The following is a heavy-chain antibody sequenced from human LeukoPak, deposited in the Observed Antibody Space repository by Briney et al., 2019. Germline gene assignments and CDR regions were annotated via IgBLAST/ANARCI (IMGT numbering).Heavy chain of an antibody. CDR1: GFTFSSYS. D-gene: IGHD6-13*01. CDR3: ARGLVDIAAAGTIGFGY. Sequence: GGSLRLSCAASGFTFSSYSMNWVRQAPGKGLEWVSYISSSSSTIYYADSVKGRFTISRDNAKNSLYLQMNSLRAEDTAVYYCARGLVDIAAAGTIGFGYWGQGTLVTVSS. V-gene: IGHV3-48*01. J-gene: IGHJ4*02. CDR2: ISSSSSTI.